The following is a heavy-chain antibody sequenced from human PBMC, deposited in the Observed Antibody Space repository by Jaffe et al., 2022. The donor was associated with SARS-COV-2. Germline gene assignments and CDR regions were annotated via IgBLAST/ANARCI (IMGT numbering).Heavy chain of an antibody. CDR2: IYHSGST. D-gene: IGHD3-22*01. CDR3: ARFTWYYYDSSGYYFRLPL. V-gene: IGHV4-4*02. CDR1: GGSISSSNW. Sequence: QVQLQESGPGLVKPSGTLSLTCAVSGGSISSSNWWSWVRQPPGKGLEWIGEIYHSGSTNYNPSLKSRVTISVDKSKNQFSLKLSSVTAADTAVYYCARFTWYYYDSSGYYFRLPLWGQGTLVTVSS. J-gene: IGHJ4*02.